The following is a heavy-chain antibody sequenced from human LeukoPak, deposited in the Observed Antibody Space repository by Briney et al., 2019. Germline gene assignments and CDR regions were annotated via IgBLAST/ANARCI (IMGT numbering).Heavy chain of an antibody. CDR1: GFTFSNFG. CDR3: ARDGVGFDF. Sequence: GRSLRLSCAASGFTFSNFGMHWVRQAPGKGLEWVTFISYDGNNKYYADSVKGRFTISRDNSKNTVNLQMDSLRTEDTAVYKCARDGVGFDFWGQGTLVTVSS. V-gene: IGHV3-30*03. D-gene: IGHD3-3*01. CDR2: ISYDGNNK. J-gene: IGHJ4*02.